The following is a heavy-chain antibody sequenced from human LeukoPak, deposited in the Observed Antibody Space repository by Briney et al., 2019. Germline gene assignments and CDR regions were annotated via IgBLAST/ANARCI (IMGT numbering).Heavy chain of an antibody. CDR1: GFTFSSYA. J-gene: IGHJ4*02. V-gene: IGHV3-30-3*01. CDR3: ARDTAMVMDCFDY. D-gene: IGHD5-18*01. CDR2: ISYDGSNK. Sequence: GGSLRLSCAASGFTFSSYAMHWVRQAPGKGLEWVAVISYDGSNKYYADSVKGRFTISRDNSKNTLYLQMNSLRAEDTAVYYCARDTAMVMDCFDYWGQGTLVTVSS.